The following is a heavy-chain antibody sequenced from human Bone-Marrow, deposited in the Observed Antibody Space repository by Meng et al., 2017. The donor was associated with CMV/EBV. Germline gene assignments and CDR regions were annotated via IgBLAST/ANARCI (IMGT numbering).Heavy chain of an antibody. J-gene: IGHJ4*02. V-gene: IGHV4-61*01. D-gene: IGHD6-19*01. CDR2: IYYSGST. CDR1: GGSVSSGSYY. CDR3: ARNRLSGPTLDY. Sequence: SETLSLTCTVSGGSVSSGSYYWSWIRQPPGKGLEWIGYIYYSGSTNYNPSLKSRVTISVGTSKNQFSLKLSSVTAADTAVYYCARNRLSGPTLDYWGQGTLVTVSS.